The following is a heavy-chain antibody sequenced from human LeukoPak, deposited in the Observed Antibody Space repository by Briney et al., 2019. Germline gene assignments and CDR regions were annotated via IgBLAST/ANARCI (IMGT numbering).Heavy chain of an antibody. D-gene: IGHD4-23*01. Sequence: SETLSLTCAVHGGSFSGYHWNWIRHSPEKGLEWIGEINDRGRTNYNPSIKSRVTLSVDTSRKQFSLRLSAVTAADTAIYYCARDPTTVVTLPYYFDFWGQGTLVTVSS. J-gene: IGHJ4*02. V-gene: IGHV4-34*01. CDR3: ARDPTTVVTLPYYFDF. CDR2: INDRGRT. CDR1: GGSFSGYH.